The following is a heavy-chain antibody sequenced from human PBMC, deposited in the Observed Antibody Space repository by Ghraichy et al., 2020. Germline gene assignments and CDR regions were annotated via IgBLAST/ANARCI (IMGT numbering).Heavy chain of an antibody. J-gene: IGHJ3*02. CDR2: IWYAGSNK. CDR3: ANELTVDLAFDI. D-gene: IGHD1-20*01. CDR1: GFTFSSYG. V-gene: IGHV3-30*02. Sequence: GESLNISCAASGFTFSSYGMHWVRQAPGKGLEWVALIWYAGSNKYYADSVKGRFTISRDNSKNTLYLQMSSLRAEDTAVYYCANELTVDLAFDIWGQGTMVTVSS.